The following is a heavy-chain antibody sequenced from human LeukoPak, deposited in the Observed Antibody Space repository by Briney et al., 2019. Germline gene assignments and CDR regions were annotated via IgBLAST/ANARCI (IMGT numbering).Heavy chain of an antibody. J-gene: IGHJ5*02. Sequence: GGSLRLSCAASGFTFSSYGMHWVRQAPGKGLEWVAFIRYDGSNKYYADSVKGRFTISRDNSKNTLYLQMNGLRAEDTAVYYCAKDPGSGWYGRFDPWGQGTLVTVSS. D-gene: IGHD6-19*01. CDR3: AKDPGSGWYGRFDP. V-gene: IGHV3-30*02. CDR2: IRYDGSNK. CDR1: GFTFSSYG.